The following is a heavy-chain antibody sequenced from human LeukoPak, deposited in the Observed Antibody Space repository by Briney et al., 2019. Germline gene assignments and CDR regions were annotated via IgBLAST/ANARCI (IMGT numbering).Heavy chain of an antibody. J-gene: IGHJ6*02. Sequence: GGSLRLSCAASGFTFNTYTMNWVRQAPGKGLEWVSYISGSSGIIDYADSVRGRFTISRDNSKNTLYLQMNSLRAEDTAVYYCARDSMDVWGQGTTVTVSS. CDR2: ISGSSGII. CDR1: GFTFNTYT. CDR3: ARDSMDV. V-gene: IGHV3-48*01.